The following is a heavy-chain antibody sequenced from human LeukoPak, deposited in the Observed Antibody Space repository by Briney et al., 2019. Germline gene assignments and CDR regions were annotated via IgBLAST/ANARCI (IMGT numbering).Heavy chain of an antibody. Sequence: PGGSLRLSCAASGFTFSTYAMSWVRQAPGKGLEWVSAISRSGGTTYYADSVKGRFTISRDNARNSLYLQMNSLRAEDTAVYYCARFDWLPYYYYGMDVWGQGTTVTVSS. D-gene: IGHD3-9*01. CDR2: ISRSGGTT. V-gene: IGHV3-23*01. CDR3: ARFDWLPYYYYGMDV. CDR1: GFTFSTYA. J-gene: IGHJ6*02.